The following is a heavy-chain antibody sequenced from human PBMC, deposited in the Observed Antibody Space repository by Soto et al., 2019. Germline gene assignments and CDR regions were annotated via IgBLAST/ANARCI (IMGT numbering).Heavy chain of an antibody. J-gene: IGHJ3*02. CDR2: ISSSSSYI. D-gene: IGHD3-3*01. CDR1: GFTFSSYS. CDR3: ARDGLRSIFGVVIISDAFDI. Sequence: AGGSLRLSCAASGFTFSSYSMNWVRQAPGKGLEWVSSISSSSSYIYYADSVKGRFTISRDNAKNSLYLQMNSLRAEDTAVYYCARDGLRSIFGVVIISDAFDIWGQGTMVTV. V-gene: IGHV3-21*01.